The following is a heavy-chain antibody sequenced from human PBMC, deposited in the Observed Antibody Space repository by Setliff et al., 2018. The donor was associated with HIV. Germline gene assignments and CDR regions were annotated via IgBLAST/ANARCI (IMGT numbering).Heavy chain of an antibody. J-gene: IGHJ4*02. D-gene: IGHD3-10*01. CDR2: IYYTGFT. CDR1: GGSISYYH. Sequence: SETLSLTCSVSGGSISYYHWSWIRQPAGKGLEWIGRIYYTGFTDYNPSRKSRLTMSVDTSKNQFSLKLSSVTAADTAVYFCARSIYGSGSYPLDYWGQGILVTVSS. V-gene: IGHV4-4*07. CDR3: ARSIYGSGSYPLDY.